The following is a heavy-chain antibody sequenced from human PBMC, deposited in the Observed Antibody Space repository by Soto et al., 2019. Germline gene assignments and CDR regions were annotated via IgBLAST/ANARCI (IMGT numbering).Heavy chain of an antibody. D-gene: IGHD1-7*01. CDR1: GDTFSNYG. V-gene: IGHV1-69*13. J-gene: IGHJ5*02. CDR3: ARSEAVRSEAGTTVVGPNNWLDP. Sequence: VASVKVSCKASGDTFSNYGITWVRQAPGQGLEYIGGITAIFGAAIYAPKFQGRVTISADESTSTAYMELNSLRSEDSAIYYCARSEAVRSEAGTTVVGPNNWLDPWGQGTLVTVSS. CDR2: ITAIFGAA.